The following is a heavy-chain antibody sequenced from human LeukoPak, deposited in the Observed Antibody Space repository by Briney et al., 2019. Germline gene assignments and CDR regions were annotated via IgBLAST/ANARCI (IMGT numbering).Heavy chain of an antibody. CDR2: IIPILGIA. Sequence: SVTVSCKASGGTFSSYAISWVRQAPGQGLEWMGRIIPILGIANYAQKFQGRVTITADKSTSTAYMELSSLRSEDTAVYYCARDLVVVGYYGMDVWGQGTTVTVSS. CDR1: GGTFSSYA. D-gene: IGHD2-21*01. CDR3: ARDLVVVGYYGMDV. J-gene: IGHJ6*02. V-gene: IGHV1-69*04.